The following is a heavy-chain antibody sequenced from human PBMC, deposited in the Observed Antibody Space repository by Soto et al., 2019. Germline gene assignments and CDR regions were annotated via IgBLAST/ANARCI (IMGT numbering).Heavy chain of an antibody. CDR1: GFNFGAYG. CDR2: ISHDGTKT. V-gene: IGHV3-30*18. J-gene: IGHJ6*02. Sequence: QVQLVESGGGVVQPGTSLRLACEASGFNFGAYGMHWVRQAPGKGLEWVAVISHDGTKTYYSDSVKGRFTVSRDNSKNMLYVQMVSLRPDDTAVYSCAKDRRDGYTTCSLCYGVDVWGQGTTVTVSS. CDR3: AKDRRDGYTTCSLCYGVDV. D-gene: IGHD2-2*01.